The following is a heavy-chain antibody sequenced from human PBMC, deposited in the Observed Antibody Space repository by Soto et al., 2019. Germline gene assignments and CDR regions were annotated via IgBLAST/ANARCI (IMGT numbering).Heavy chain of an antibody. CDR2: IRNRANSYTT. Sequence: EAQMVESGGGLVQPGGSLRLSCAVSGFTFSDHYMDWVRQAPGKGLEWVGRIRNRANSYTTEYAASVKGRFTISRDDSKNSLYLQMYSLKTEDTAMYYCGRRGTSGSVGLDYWGQGTLVTVSS. V-gene: IGHV3-72*01. J-gene: IGHJ4*02. CDR1: GFTFSDHY. CDR3: GRRGTSGSVGLDY. D-gene: IGHD1-26*01.